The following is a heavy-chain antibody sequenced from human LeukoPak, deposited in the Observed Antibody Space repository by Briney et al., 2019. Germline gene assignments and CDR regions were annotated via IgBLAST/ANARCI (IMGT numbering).Heavy chain of an antibody. CDR3: ARRGYYDSSGYSPYYYYYGMDV. D-gene: IGHD3-22*01. CDR1: GFTFSDYY. J-gene: IGHJ6*02. CDR2: ISSSASTI. V-gene: IGHV3-11*01. Sequence: SGGSLRLSCAASGFTFSDYYMSWIRQAPGKGLEWISYISSSASTIYYADSVKGRFTISRDNAKKSLYLQMNSLRAEDTAVYYCARRGYYDSSGYSPYYYYYGMDVWGQGTTVTVSS.